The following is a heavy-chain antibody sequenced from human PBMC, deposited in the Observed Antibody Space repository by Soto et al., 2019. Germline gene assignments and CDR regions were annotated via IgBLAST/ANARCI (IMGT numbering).Heavy chain of an antibody. CDR3: AKDNDLDRDGPFDH. V-gene: IGHV3-9*01. CDR1: GFTFDDYG. J-gene: IGHJ4*02. CDR2: ISWNSGDI. Sequence: EMPLVESGGGSVQPGRSLRLSCAASGFTFDDYGMHWVRQGPGKGLEWVSGISWNSGDIYYADSVKGRFTISRDNAKKSLYLQMNSLRTDDSALYYCAKDNDLDRDGPFDHWGQGILVTVSS. D-gene: IGHD2-2*03.